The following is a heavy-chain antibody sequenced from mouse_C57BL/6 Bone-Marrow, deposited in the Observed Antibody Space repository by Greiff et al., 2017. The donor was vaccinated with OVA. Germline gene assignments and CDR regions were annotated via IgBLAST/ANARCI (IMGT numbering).Heavy chain of an antibody. CDR3: ARDDYYWYFDV. V-gene: IGHV7-1*01. CDR2: SRNKANDYIT. CDR1: GFTFSDFY. Sequence: EVTVVESGGGLVQSGRSLRLSCATSGFTFSDFYMEWVRQAPGKGLEWIAASRNKANDYITEYSASVKGRVIVSRDTSQSILYLQMNALRAEDTAIYYCARDDYYWYFDVWGTGTTVTVSS. J-gene: IGHJ1*03.